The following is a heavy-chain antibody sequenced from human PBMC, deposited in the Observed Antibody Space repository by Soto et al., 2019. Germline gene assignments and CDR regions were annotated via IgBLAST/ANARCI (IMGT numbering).Heavy chain of an antibody. CDR3: ARASEGGNSGISAFDI. J-gene: IGHJ3*02. V-gene: IGHV1-2*04. CDR1: GYTFTGYY. D-gene: IGHD2-21*02. Sequence: ASVKVSCKASGYTFTGYYMHWVRQAPGQGLEWMGWINPNSGGTNYAQKFQGWVTMTRDTSISTAYMELSRLGSDDTAVYYCARASEGGNSGISAFDIWGQGTMVTVSS. CDR2: INPNSGGT.